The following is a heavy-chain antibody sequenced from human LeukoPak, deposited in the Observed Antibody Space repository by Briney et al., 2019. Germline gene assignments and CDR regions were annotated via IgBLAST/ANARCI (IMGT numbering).Heavy chain of an antibody. CDR2: INHSGST. J-gene: IGHJ6*02. Sequence: SQTLSLTCAVSGGSISSGGYTWSWIRQPPGKGLAWIGYINHSGSTNYTPSLNSRVTISVDRCQNHFSLKQSSVTAEDTAVYYCARANCRGGSCYSGYYYYGMDVWGQGTTVTVSS. CDR3: ARANCRGGSCYSGYYYYGMDV. CDR1: GGSISSGGYT. D-gene: IGHD2-15*01. V-gene: IGHV4-30-2*01.